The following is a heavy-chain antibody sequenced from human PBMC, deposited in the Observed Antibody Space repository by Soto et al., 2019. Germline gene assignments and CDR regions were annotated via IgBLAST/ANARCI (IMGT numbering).Heavy chain of an antibody. CDR2: ISSSSSTI. J-gene: IGHJ5*02. Sequence: PGGSLRLSCAASGFTFSSYSMNWVRQATGRGLEWVSYISSSSSTIYYADSVKGRFTISRDNAKNSLYLQMNSLRDEDTAVYYCARAAEAYYYDSSGYMRLYNWFDPWGQGTLVTVSS. CDR3: ARAAEAYYYDSSGYMRLYNWFDP. D-gene: IGHD3-22*01. CDR1: GFTFSSYS. V-gene: IGHV3-48*02.